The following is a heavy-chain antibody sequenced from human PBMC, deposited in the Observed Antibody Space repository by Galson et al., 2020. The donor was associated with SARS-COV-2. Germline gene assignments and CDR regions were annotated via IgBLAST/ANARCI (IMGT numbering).Heavy chain of an antibody. CDR1: GYSISSGYY. CDR2: IYHSGST. D-gene: IGHD2-15*01. V-gene: IGHV4-38-2*01. J-gene: IGHJ3*02. Sequence: SETLSLTCAVSGYSISSGYYWGWIRQPPGKGLEWIGSIYHSGSTYYNPSLKSRVTISVDTSKNQFSLKLSSVTAADTAVYYCARRTRIGSAFDIWGQGTMVTVSS. CDR3: ARRTRIGSAFDI.